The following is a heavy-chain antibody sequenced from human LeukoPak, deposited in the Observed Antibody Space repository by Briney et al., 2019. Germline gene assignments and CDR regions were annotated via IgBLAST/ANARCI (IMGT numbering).Heavy chain of an antibody. J-gene: IGHJ4*02. V-gene: IGHV1-69*02. D-gene: IGHD3/OR15-3a*01. CDR1: GGTFISYT. CDR2: IIPILGIA. CDR3: ARADGTY. Sequence: GSSVKVSCKGSGGTFISYTISWVRQAPEQGSEWMGRIIPILGIANYAQKFQGRVTITADKSTSTAYMELSSLRSEDTAVYYCARADGTYWGQGTLVTVSS.